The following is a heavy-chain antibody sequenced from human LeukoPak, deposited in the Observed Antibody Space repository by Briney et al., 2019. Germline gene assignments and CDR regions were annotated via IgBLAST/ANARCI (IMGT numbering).Heavy chain of an antibody. D-gene: IGHD4-17*01. CDR2: ISGSGGST. J-gene: IGHJ4*02. V-gene: IGHV3-23*01. Sequence: GGSLRLSCAASGFTFSSYAMSWVRQAPGKGLEWVSAISGSGGSTYYADSVKGRFTISRDNAKNSLYLQMNSLRAEDTAMYYCARVDPRAYGNHLVIDYWGQGTLVTVSS. CDR1: GFTFSSYA. CDR3: ARVDPRAYGNHLVIDY.